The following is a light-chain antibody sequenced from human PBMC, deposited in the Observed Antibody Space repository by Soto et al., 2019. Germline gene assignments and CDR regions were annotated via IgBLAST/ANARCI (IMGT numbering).Light chain of an antibody. J-gene: IGLJ2*01. V-gene: IGLV2-23*02. CDR3: CSYAGGSTV. CDR1: SSDIGSYYL. CDR2: EVR. Sequence: QSALTQPASVSGSPGQSITISCTGTSSDIGSYYLVSWYQQYPGKAPKLIIYEVRKRPSGVSDRFSGSKSGNTASLTISGLQAEDEADYHCCSYAGGSTVFGGGTQLTVL.